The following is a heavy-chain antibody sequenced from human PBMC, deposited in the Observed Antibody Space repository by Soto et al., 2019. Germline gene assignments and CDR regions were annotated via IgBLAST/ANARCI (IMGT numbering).Heavy chain of an antibody. CDR1: GFTFSSYW. CDR2: INSDGSST. V-gene: IGHV3-74*01. J-gene: IGHJ4*02. D-gene: IGHD3-10*01. Sequence: EVQLVESGGGLVQPGGSLRLSCAASGFTFSSYWMHWVRQAPGKGLVWVSRINSDGSSTSYADSVKGRFTISRDNXKNPLYLQMNSLRAEDTAVYYCARVAWVVRGAVDYWGQGTLVTVSS. CDR3: ARVAWVVRGAVDY.